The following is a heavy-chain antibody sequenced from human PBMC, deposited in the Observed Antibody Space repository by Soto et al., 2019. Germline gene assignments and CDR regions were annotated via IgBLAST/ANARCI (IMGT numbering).Heavy chain of an antibody. V-gene: IGHV3-48*03. CDR2: ISFSGSTI. CDR1: GFSFSDYE. J-gene: IGHJ6*02. CDR3: TRGAGFFYGVDV. Sequence: GGSLRLSCAASGFSFSDYEMNWVRQAPGKGLEWIAHISFSGSTIYYADSVKGRFSISRDNSKNSLYLQMSGLRADDSAVYYCTRGAGFFYGVDVWGLGTTVTVYS. D-gene: IGHD3-10*01.